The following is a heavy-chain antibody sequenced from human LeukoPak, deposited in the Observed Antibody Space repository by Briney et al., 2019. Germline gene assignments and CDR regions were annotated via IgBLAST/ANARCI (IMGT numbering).Heavy chain of an antibody. V-gene: IGHV4-59*01. CDR3: ARSITAATMIRFDP. Sequence: KSSETLSLTCTVSGGSISSYYWSWIRQPPGKGLEWIGYIYYSGSTNYNPSLKSRVTISGDTPKNQFSLKLSSVTAADTAVYYCARSITAATMIRFDPWGQGTLVTVSS. J-gene: IGHJ5*02. D-gene: IGHD6-13*01. CDR1: GGSISSYY. CDR2: IYYSGST.